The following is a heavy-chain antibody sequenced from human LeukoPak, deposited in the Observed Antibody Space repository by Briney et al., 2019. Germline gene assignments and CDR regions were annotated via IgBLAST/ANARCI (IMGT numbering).Heavy chain of an antibody. J-gene: IGHJ6*03. CDR3: ASSRNSSSDYYYYYYMDV. Sequence: AGGSLRLSCAASGFTFSSYAMSWVRQAPGKGLEWVSAISGSGGSTYYADSVKGRFTISRDNSKNTLYLQMNSLRSEDTAVYYCASSRNSSSDYYYYYYMDVWGKGTTVTVSS. CDR1: GFTFSSYA. V-gene: IGHV3-23*01. D-gene: IGHD6-6*01. CDR2: ISGSGGST.